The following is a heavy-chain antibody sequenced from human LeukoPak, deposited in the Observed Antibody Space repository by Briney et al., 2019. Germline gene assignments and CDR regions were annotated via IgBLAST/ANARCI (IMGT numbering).Heavy chain of an antibody. CDR2: IIHSGST. V-gene: IGHV4-34*01. J-gene: IGHJ6*02. CDR3: ARGAPLYCTNGVCYTAYYYGMDV. Sequence: PSETLSLTCAVWGGSFSGYCWSWIRQPPGKGLGWIGEIIHSGSTNYNPSLKSRVTISVDTSKNQFSLKLSSVTAADTAVYYCARGAPLYCTNGVCYTAYYYGMDVWGQGTTVTVSS. CDR1: GGSFSGYC. D-gene: IGHD2-8*01.